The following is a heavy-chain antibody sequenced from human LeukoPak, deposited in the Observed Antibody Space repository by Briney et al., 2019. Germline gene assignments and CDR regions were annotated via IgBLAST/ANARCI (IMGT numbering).Heavy chain of an antibody. CDR3: ARGTSIPMYYDFWSGYYGPEYFQH. J-gene: IGHJ1*01. Sequence: EASVKVSCKASGYTFTSYGISWVRQAPGQGLEWMGWISAYNGNTNYAQKLQGRVTMTTDTSTSTAYMELRSLRSDDTAVYYCARGTSIPMYYDFWSGYYGPEYFQHWGQGTLVTVSS. CDR2: ISAYNGNT. CDR1: GYTFTSYG. D-gene: IGHD3-3*01. V-gene: IGHV1-18*01.